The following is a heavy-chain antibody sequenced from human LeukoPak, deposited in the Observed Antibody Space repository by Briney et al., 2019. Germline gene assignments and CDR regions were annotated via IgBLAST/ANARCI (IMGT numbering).Heavy chain of an antibody. CDR2: IYYSGST. V-gene: IGHV4-31*03. D-gene: IGHD3-3*01. CDR1: GGSISSGGYY. Sequence: PSQTLSLTCTVSGGSISSGGYYWSWIRQHPGKGLEWIGYIYYSGSTYYNPSLKSRVTISVDTSKNQFSLKLSSVTAADTAVYYCARDRFLEWSFDPWGQGTLVTVS. CDR3: ARDRFLEWSFDP. J-gene: IGHJ5*02.